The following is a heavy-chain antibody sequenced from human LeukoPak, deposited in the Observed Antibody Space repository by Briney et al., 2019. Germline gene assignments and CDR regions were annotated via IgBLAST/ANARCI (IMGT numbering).Heavy chain of an antibody. D-gene: IGHD5-18*01. CDR1: GGTFSSYA. V-gene: IGHV1-69*04. CDR3: ARDPTHSYGRSMFRH. CDR2: IIPILGIA. Sequence: GASVKVSCKASGGTFSSYAISWVRPAPGQGLEWMGRIIPILGIANYAQKFQGRVTITADKSTSTAYMELSSLRSGDPAVYYCARDPTHSYGRSMFRHWGQGTLVTVSS. J-gene: IGHJ4*02.